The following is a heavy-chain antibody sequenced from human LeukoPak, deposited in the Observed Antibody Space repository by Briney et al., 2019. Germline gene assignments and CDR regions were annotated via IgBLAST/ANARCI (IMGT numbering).Heavy chain of an antibody. D-gene: IGHD3-22*01. CDR1: GGSISSYY. Sequence: PSETLSLTCTVSGGSISSYYWSWIRQLPGKRLEWIGYIYYSGSTYYNPSLESRITMSVDTTENQFSLKLTSVTAADTAVYYCAREKTAYYYDRSGFPEGAFDVWGQGTMVTVPS. V-gene: IGHV4-59*12. J-gene: IGHJ3*01. CDR3: AREKTAYYYDRSGFPEGAFDV. CDR2: IYYSGST.